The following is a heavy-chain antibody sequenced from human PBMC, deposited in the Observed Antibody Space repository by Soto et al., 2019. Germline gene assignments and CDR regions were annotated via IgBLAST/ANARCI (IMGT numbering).Heavy chain of an antibody. J-gene: IGHJ4*02. V-gene: IGHV4-30-4*01. CDR1: GGSISSGDYY. CDR3: ARGYFFLWRGYAYYFDD. D-gene: IGHD2-2*01. CDR2: IYYSGST. Sequence: SETLSLTCTVSGGSISSGDYYWSWIRQPPGKGLEWIGYIYYSGSTYYNPSLKSRVTISVDTSKNQFSLKLSSVTAAGTAVYYCARGYFFLWRGYAYYFDDSGQGTLVTVS.